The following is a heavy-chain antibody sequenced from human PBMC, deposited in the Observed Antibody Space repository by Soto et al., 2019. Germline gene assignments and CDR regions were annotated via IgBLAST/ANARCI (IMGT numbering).Heavy chain of an antibody. Sequence: GGSLRLSCVASGFTFSNYAMHWVRQAPGKGLGWVAVISSDGSEKYYLDSVRDRFTISRDNSKNTLYLQMNNLRPEDTAMYYCANSWTTLTTGFDFWGQRALVTVSS. CDR3: ANSWTTLTTGFDF. CDR1: GFTFSNYA. D-gene: IGHD4-17*01. CDR2: ISSDGSEK. V-gene: IGHV3-30*18. J-gene: IGHJ4*02.